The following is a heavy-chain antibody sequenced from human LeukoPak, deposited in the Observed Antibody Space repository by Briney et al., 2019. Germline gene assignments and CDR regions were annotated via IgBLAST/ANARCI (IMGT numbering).Heavy chain of an antibody. V-gene: IGHV3-11*01. CDR3: ARSTAYCSGGSCGLDY. CDR2: ISSSGSTI. J-gene: IGHJ4*02. CDR1: GFTFSDYY. D-gene: IGHD2-15*01. Sequence: GGSLRLSCAASGFTFSDYYMSWIRQAPGKGLEWVSYISSSGSTIYYADSVKGRFTISRDNAKNSLYLQMNSLRAEDTAVYYCARSTAYCSGGSCGLDYWGQGTLVTVSS.